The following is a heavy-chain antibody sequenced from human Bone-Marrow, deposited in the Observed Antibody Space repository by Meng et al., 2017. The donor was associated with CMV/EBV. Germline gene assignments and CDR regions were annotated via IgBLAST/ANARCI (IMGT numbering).Heavy chain of an antibody. D-gene: IGHD3-10*01. CDR1: GFTFDDYA. V-gene: IGHV3-9*01. Sequence: SLKISCAASGFTFDDYAMHWVRQAPGKGLEWVSGISWNSGSIGYADSVKGRFTISRDNAKNSLYLQMNSLRAEDTAVYYCARDGSGVGPAFDIWGQGTMVTVSS. J-gene: IGHJ3*02. CDR3: ARDGSGVGPAFDI. CDR2: ISWNSGSI.